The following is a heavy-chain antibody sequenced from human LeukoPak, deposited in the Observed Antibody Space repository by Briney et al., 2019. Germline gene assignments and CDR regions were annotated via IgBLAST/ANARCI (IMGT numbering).Heavy chain of an antibody. CDR1: RFTFTSSA. J-gene: IGHJ4*02. CDR3: AAARAWELVNGFDY. V-gene: IGHV1-58*02. D-gene: IGHD1-26*01. CDR2: IVVGSGNT. Sequence: SVKVSCKASRFTFTSSAMQWVRQARGQRLEWIGWIVVGSGNTNYAQKFQERVTITRDMSTSTAYMELSSLRSEDTAVYYCAAARAWELVNGFDYWGQGTLVTVSS.